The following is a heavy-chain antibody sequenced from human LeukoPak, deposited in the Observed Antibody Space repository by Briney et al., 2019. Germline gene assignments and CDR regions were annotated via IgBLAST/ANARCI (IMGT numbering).Heavy chain of an antibody. CDR2: VSYDGSNT. CDR3: SKDSSSGSSYYFHGMEV. J-gene: IGHJ6*02. Sequence: GGSLRLSCATSGINISSYGMHWVRQAPGKGLEWVAVVSYDGSNTYYADSVKGRFTISRDNSKNTLYLQMNSLTSEDTAVYYCSKDSSSGSSYYFHGMEVWGQGTTVTVSS. V-gene: IGHV3-30*18. D-gene: IGHD3-10*01. CDR1: GINISSYG.